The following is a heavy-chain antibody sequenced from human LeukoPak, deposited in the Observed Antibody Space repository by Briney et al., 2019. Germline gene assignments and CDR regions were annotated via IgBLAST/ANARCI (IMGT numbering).Heavy chain of an antibody. D-gene: IGHD6-19*01. CDR3: ARDFGTTGWHTFDY. J-gene: IGHJ4*02. Sequence: SQTLSLTCVVSGGSLSSKNGAWNWIRQSPSRGLEWLGRTYYRSKWYNDYAESKDTSKNQYSLHLNSVTPDDTAVYYCARDFGTTGWHTFDYWGQGTLVTVSS. CDR2: TYYRSKWYN. V-gene: IGHV6-1*01. CDR1: GGSLSSKNGA.